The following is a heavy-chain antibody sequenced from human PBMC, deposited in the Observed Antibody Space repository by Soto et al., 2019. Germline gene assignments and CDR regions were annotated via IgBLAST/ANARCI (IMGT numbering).Heavy chain of an antibody. CDR2: IHPSNGGT. D-gene: IGHD3-3*01. CDR3: ARVWLTIFGVVSAFDI. Sequence: WVRQAPGQGLEWMGWIHPSNGGTNYAQKLQGRVTMTTDTSTSTAYMELRSLRSDDTAVYYCARVWLTIFGVVSAFDIWGQGTMVTVS. V-gene: IGHV1-18*01. J-gene: IGHJ3*02.